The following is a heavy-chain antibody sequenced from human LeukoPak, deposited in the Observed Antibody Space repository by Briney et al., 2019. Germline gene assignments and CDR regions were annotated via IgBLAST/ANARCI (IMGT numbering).Heavy chain of an antibody. J-gene: IGHJ4*02. Sequence: GASVKVSCKASGYTFTGYYMHWVRQAPGQGLEWMGWINPNSGNTGYAQKFQGGVTITRNTSISTAYMELSSLRSEDTAVYYCARARRVASRLVVHYPYYFDYWGQGTLVTVSS. CDR3: ARARRVASRLVVHYPYYFDY. V-gene: IGHV1-8*03. CDR1: GYTFTGYY. D-gene: IGHD6-19*01. CDR2: INPNSGNT.